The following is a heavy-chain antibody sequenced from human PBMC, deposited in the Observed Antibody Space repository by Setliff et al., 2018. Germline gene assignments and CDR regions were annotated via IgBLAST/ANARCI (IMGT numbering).Heavy chain of an antibody. J-gene: IGHJ4*02. CDR1: GYTFTSFD. D-gene: IGHD3-22*01. CDR2: ISPYYGST. Sequence: ASVKVSCKASGYTFTSFDISWVRQAPGQGLEWMGWISPYYGSTNYAQKFQGRVTMTTDTSTSTAYMELTSLTSDDTALYYCVRGQGPRTVVAIPFDHWGQGTLVTVSS. CDR3: VRGQGPRTVVAIPFDH. V-gene: IGHV1-18*01.